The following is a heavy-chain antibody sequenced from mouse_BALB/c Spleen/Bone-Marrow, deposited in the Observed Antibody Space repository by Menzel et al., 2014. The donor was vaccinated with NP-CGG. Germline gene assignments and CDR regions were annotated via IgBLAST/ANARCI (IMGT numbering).Heavy chain of an antibody. J-gene: IGHJ2*01. V-gene: IGHV5-9-1*01. CDR1: GFTFSSYA. CDR2: ISSGGSYT. D-gene: IGHD1-2*01. Sequence: EVKVEESGGGLVKPGGSLKLSCAAPGFTFSSYAMSWVRQTPEKRLEWVATISSGGSYTYYPDSVKGRFTISRDNAKNTLYLQMSSLRSEDTAMYYCARGNYGYGNYFDYWGQGTTLTVSS. CDR3: ARGNYGYGNYFDY.